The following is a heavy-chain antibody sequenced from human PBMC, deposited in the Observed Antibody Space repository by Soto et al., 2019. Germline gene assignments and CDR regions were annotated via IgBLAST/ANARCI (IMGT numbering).Heavy chain of an antibody. J-gene: IGHJ3*01. D-gene: IGHD3-22*01. Sequence: EVQLVESGGGLVQPGGSLRLSCVASGFTFSNYWMAWVRQAPGKGLEWVANIKRDGSVKNYADSVVGRFTISRDNAENSLYMHMNSLRGEDTAVYYCAKDYNYCDGSVYYDVFDVWGQGTMVAVSS. CDR2: IKRDGSVK. CDR3: AKDYNYCDGSVYYDVFDV. V-gene: IGHV3-7*05. CDR1: GFTFSNYW.